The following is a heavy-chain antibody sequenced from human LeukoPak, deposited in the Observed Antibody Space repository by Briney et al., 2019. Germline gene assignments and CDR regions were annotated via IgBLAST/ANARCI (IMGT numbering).Heavy chain of an antibody. V-gene: IGHV3-23*01. CDR3: AKKAQYDGHYPLDY. D-gene: IGHD4/OR15-4a*01. Sequence: GGPLRLSCAASGFTFSSYSMSWVRQAPGKGLEWVSGTSDRGDYTYYADSVKGRFTISRDTSKNTLYLQMNSLRAEDTALYFCAKKAQYDGHYPLDYWGQGTLVTVSA. CDR1: GFTFSSYS. J-gene: IGHJ4*02. CDR2: TSDRGDYT.